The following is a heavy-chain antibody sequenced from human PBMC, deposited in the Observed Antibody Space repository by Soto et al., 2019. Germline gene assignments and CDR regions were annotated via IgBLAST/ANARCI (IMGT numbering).Heavy chain of an antibody. D-gene: IGHD2-15*01. V-gene: IGHV2-26*01. Sequence: SGPTLVNPTETLTLTCTVSGFSLSNDRMGVSWIRQPPGKALEWLAHIFSNDAKSYSTSLKSGLTISKDTSKSQLVLTMTNVGPVDTATYYFARIVSGYTYGRRSYYFYYWGQGSLVTVSS. CDR3: ARIVSGYTYGRRSYYFYY. CDR2: IFSNDAK. CDR1: GFSLSNDRMG. J-gene: IGHJ4*02.